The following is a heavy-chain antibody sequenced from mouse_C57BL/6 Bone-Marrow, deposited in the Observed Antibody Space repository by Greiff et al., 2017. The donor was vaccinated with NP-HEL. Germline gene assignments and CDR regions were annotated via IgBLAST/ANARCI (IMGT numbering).Heavy chain of an antibody. Sequence: QVQLQQPGAELVKPGASVTLSCKASGYTFTGYWMHWVKQRPVHGLEWIGMIHPDSGSTDYNEKFKSKATLTVDKSSSTAYMQLRRLTAEDSAVYYRARSTGRTLWFDYWGQGTPVTVSA. CDR3: ARSTGRTLWFDY. D-gene: IGHD4-1*01. CDR2: IHPDSGST. CDR1: GYTFTGYW. V-gene: IGHV1-64*01. J-gene: IGHJ3*01.